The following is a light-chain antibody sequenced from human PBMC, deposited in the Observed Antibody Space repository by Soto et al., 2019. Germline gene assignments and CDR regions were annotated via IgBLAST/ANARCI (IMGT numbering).Light chain of an antibody. Sequence: QSVLTQPASVSGSPGQSITISCTGASSDVGGYNWVSWYQHHPGKAPQLMIYEVSNRPSGVSNRFSGSKSGNTASLTISGLQAEDEADYYCSSFVGGNIYVFGTGTKVTVL. CDR3: SSFVGGNIYV. V-gene: IGLV2-14*01. CDR1: SSDVGGYNW. CDR2: EVS. J-gene: IGLJ1*01.